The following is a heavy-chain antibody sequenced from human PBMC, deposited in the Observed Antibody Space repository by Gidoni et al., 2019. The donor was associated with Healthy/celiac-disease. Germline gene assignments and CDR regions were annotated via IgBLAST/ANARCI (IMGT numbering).Heavy chain of an antibody. CDR2: IYYSGNT. Sequence: QLQLHESGPGLVKPSANLSLICSVPGGSISSSSYYWGWLRQPPGKGLEWIGSIYYSGNTYYNPSLKSRVTISVDTSKNQFSLKLSSVTAADTAVYYCARHEPYCSSTSCYIGPLGWFDPWGQGTLVTVSS. CDR1: GGSISSSSYY. D-gene: IGHD2-2*02. CDR3: ARHEPYCSSTSCYIGPLGWFDP. J-gene: IGHJ5*02. V-gene: IGHV4-39*01.